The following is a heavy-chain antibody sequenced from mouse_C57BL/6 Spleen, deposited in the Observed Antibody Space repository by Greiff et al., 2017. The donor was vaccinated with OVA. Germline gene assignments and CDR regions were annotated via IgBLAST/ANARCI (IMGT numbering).Heavy chain of an antibody. D-gene: IGHD2-5*01. V-gene: IGHV5-16*01. CDR1: GFTFSDYY. CDR2: INYDGSST. Sequence: EVQVVESEGGLVQPGSSMKLSCTASGFTFSDYYMAWVRQVPEKGLEWVANINYDGSSTYYLDSLKSRFIISRDNAKNILYLQMSSLKSEDTATYYCARDDYSNYGGFAYWGQGTLVTVSA. J-gene: IGHJ3*01. CDR3: ARDDYSNYGGFAY.